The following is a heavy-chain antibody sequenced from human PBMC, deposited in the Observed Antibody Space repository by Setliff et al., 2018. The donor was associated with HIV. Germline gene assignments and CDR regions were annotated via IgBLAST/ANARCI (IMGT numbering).Heavy chain of an antibody. CDR1: GGSFSGYY. CDR2: INHSGST. Sequence: SSETLSLTCTVYGGSFSGYYWIWIRQPPGKGLEWIGEINHSGSTNYNPSLKSRVTISVDTSKNQFSLQLSSVTAADTAVYYCARGRAAAVGRLWFDPWGQGTLVTVSS. CDR3: ARGRAAAVGRLWFDP. D-gene: IGHD6-13*01. V-gene: IGHV4-34*01. J-gene: IGHJ5*02.